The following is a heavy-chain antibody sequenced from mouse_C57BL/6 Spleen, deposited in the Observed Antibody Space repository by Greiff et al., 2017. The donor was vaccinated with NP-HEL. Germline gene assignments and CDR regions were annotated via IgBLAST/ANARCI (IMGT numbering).Heavy chain of an antibody. CDR1: GYTFTSYT. V-gene: IGHV1-4*01. CDR2: INPSSGYT. D-gene: IGHD1-3*01. J-gene: IGHJ1*03. CDR3: ARSDDSGITHWYFDV. Sequence: VQLQQSGAELARPGASVKMSCKASGYTFTSYTMHWVKQRHGQGLEWIGYINPSSGYTTYNQKFKDKATLTADKSSSTAYMQLSSLTSEDSAVYYCARSDDSGITHWYFDVWGTGTTVTVSS.